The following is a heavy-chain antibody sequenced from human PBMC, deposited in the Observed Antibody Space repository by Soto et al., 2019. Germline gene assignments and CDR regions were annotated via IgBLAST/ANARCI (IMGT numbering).Heavy chain of an antibody. Sequence: SKRLSYGAAEGKCGGYSGNRIRQKKGKGLEWVSYISGGVTYVAAAVKGRFTISRDNAKNTLYLQMNSLRAEDTAIYYCLKDLARFVVVPSAKDYWGIGTPVTV. CDR3: LKDLARFVVVPSAKDY. J-gene: IGHJ4*01. V-gene: IGHV3-23*01. D-gene: IGHD6-25*01. CDR2: ISGGVT. CDR1: EGKCGGYS.